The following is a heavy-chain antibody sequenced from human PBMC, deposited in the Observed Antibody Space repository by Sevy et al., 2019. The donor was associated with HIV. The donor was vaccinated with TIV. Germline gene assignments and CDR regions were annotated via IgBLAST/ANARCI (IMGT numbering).Heavy chain of an antibody. V-gene: IGHV4-4*02. D-gene: IGHD4-17*01. J-gene: IGHJ4*02. CDR2: IYHSGST. CDR1: GDSIINNKW. Sequence: SETLSLTCAVSGDSIINNKWWSWVRQPPGKGLEWIGEIYHSGSTNYNPSLKSRVTISIDKSKNHLSLMLSSLTAADTAVYHCAREGTTTSFDYWGQGTLVTVSS. CDR3: AREGTTTSFDY.